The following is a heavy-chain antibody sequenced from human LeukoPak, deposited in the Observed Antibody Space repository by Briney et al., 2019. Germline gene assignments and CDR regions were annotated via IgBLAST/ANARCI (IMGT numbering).Heavy chain of an antibody. D-gene: IGHD5-12*01. Sequence: PGGSLRLSCAASGFTFSSYSMNWVRQAPGKGLEWVSYISSSSSTIYYADSVKGRFTISRDNAKNSLYLQMNSLRAEDTAVYYCARGRVIVATISHAFDIWGQGTMVTVSS. V-gene: IGHV3-48*04. CDR2: ISSSSSTI. J-gene: IGHJ3*02. CDR1: GFTFSSYS. CDR3: ARGRVIVATISHAFDI.